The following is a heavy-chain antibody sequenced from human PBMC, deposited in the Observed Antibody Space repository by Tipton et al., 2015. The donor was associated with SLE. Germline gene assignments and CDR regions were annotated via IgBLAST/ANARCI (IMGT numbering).Heavy chain of an antibody. CDR3: ARGIATGAIFGVVPLF. CDR1: GGSFSGYY. Sequence: TLSLTCAVYGGSFSGYYCSWIRQPPGKGLEWIGEINHSGSTNYNPSLKSRVTISVDTSKNQFSLKLSSLTAADTAVYYCARGIATGAIFGVVPLFWGQGTMVTVSS. CDR2: INHSGST. D-gene: IGHD3-3*01. J-gene: IGHJ3*01. V-gene: IGHV4-34*01.